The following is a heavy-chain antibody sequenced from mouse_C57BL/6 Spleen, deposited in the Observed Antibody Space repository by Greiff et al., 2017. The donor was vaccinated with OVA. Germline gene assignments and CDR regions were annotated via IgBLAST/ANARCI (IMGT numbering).Heavy chain of an antibody. J-gene: IGHJ1*03. CDR2: ISSGSSTI. Sequence: EVKLMESGGGLVKPGGSLKLSCAASGFTFSDYGMHWVRQAPEKGLEWVAYISSGSSTIYYADTVKGRFTISRDNAKNTLFLQMTSLRSEDTAMYYCARPCDWYFDVWGTGTTVTVSS. V-gene: IGHV5-17*01. CDR1: GFTFSDYG. CDR3: ARPCDWYFDV.